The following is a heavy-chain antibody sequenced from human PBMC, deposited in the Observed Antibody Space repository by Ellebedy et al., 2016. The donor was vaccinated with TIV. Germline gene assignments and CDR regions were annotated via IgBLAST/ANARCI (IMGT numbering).Heavy chain of an antibody. CDR2: IYPDDSNI. D-gene: IGHD2-21*02. V-gene: IGHV5-51*01. CDR1: GYRFSTYW. Sequence: GESLKISCKGSGYRFSTYWIGWVRQMPGKGLEWMGIIYPDDSNIRYSPSFQGQVTISADKYISTAYLQWSRLKASDTAIYYCASGNIYCGGDCYSYGVDVWGQGTPVIVSS. CDR3: ASGNIYCGGDCYSYGVDV. J-gene: IGHJ6*02.